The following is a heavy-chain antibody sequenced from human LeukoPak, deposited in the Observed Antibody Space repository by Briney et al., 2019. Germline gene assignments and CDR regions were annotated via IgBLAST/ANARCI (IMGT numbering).Heavy chain of an antibody. J-gene: IGHJ4*02. D-gene: IGHD4-17*01. V-gene: IGHV1-69*05. CDR1: GGTFSSYA. Sequence: GASVKVSCKATGGTFSSYAISWVRQAPGQGLEWMGGIIPIFGTANYAQKFQGRVTITTDESTSTAYMELSSLRSEDTAVYYCARAYGDYLYYFDYWGQGTLVTVSS. CDR3: ARAYGDYLYYFDY. CDR2: IIPIFGTA.